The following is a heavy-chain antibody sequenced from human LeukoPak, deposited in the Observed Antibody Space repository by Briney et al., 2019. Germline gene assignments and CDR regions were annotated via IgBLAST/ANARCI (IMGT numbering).Heavy chain of an antibody. D-gene: IGHD3-3*01. CDR2: IRNKANSYTT. V-gene: IGHV3-72*01. J-gene: IGHJ6*03. Sequence: GGSLRLFCAASGFTFSDHYMDWVRQAPGKGLECVGRIRNKANSYTTEYAASVKGRFTISRDDSKNSLYLQMNSLKTEDTAVYYCARAPKITIFGVASTYYYMDVWGKGTTVTVSS. CDR1: GFTFSDHY. CDR3: ARAPKITIFGVASTYYYMDV.